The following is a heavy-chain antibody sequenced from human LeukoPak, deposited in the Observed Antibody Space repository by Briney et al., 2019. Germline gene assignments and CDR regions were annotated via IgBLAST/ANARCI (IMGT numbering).Heavy chain of an antibody. Sequence: PGGSLRLSCAASGFTFSSYEMNWVRQAPGKGLEWVANINQDGSGKYYVDSVKGRFTISRDNAKNSLYLQMNSLGAEDTAMYYCARDGRTWATGSYWGQGTLVTVSS. CDR2: INQDGSGK. CDR1: GFTFSSYE. J-gene: IGHJ4*02. V-gene: IGHV3-7*01. CDR3: ARDGRTWATGSY. D-gene: IGHD1-14*01.